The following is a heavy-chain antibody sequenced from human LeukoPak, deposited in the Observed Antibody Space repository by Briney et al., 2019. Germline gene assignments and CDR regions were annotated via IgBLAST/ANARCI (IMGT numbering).Heavy chain of an antibody. D-gene: IGHD1-26*01. CDR3: ARSGRVTVYYYMDV. CDR2: IYSGGST. Sequence: GGSLRLSCAASGFTVSSNYMSWVRQAPGKGLEWASVIYSGGSTYYADSVKGRFTISRDNSKNTLYLQMNSLRAEDTAVYYCARSGRVTVYYYMDVWGKGTTVTVSS. CDR1: GFTVSSNY. V-gene: IGHV3-66*02. J-gene: IGHJ6*03.